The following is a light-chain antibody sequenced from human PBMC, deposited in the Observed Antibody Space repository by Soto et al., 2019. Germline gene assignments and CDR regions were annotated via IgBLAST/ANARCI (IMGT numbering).Light chain of an antibody. J-gene: IGKJ1*01. CDR1: QSISSY. CDR2: AAS. Sequence: DIQMTQSPSSLSTFVGDRVTITCRASQSISSYLNWYQQKPGKAPKLLIFAASSLPSGVPSRFGGSGSGKEFSLTISSLQPEDLASYYCQQTHSCPWTFGQGTKVDIK. CDR3: QQTHSCPWT. V-gene: IGKV1-39*01.